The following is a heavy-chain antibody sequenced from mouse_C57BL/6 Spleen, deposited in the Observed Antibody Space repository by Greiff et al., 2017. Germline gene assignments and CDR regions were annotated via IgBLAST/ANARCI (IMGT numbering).Heavy chain of an antibody. CDR1: GFTFSDYG. V-gene: IGHV5-17*01. J-gene: IGHJ2*01. CDR2: ISSGSSTI. Sequence: EVMLVESGGGLVKPGGSLKLSCAASGFTFSDYGMHWVRQAPEKGLEWVAYISSGSSTIYYADTVKGRFTISRDNAKNTLFLQMTSLRSEDTAMYYCARDQPLLRYFDYWGQGTTLTVSS. CDR3: ARDQPLLRYFDY. D-gene: IGHD1-2*01.